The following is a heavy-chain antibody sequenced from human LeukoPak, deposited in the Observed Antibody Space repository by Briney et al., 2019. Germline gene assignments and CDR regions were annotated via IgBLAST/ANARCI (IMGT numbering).Heavy chain of an antibody. J-gene: IGHJ4*02. CDR3: ARGVDYFDY. Sequence: ASVKVSCKASGYTFTGYYMHWVRQAPGQGLEWMGWINPNSGGTHYAQKFKGRVTMTSDTSISTAYMEPSRLRSDDTAVYYCARGVDYFDYWGQGTLVTVSS. D-gene: IGHD2-15*01. CDR1: GYTFTGYY. CDR2: INPNSGGT. V-gene: IGHV1-2*02.